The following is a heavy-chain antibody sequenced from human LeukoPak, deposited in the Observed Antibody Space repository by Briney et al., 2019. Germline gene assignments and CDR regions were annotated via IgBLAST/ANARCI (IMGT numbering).Heavy chain of an antibody. V-gene: IGHV1-69*02. J-gene: IGHJ3*02. CDR3: ARSPLSFDSYGSPSHAFDI. Sequence: ASVKVSCKASGGTFSSHTISWVRQAPGQGLEWMGRIIPILGIANYAQKFQGRVTITADKSTSTAYMELSSLRSEDTAMYYCARSPLSFDSYGSPSHAFDIWGQGKMVTVSS. D-gene: IGHD5-18*01. CDR2: IIPILGIA. CDR1: GGTFSSHT.